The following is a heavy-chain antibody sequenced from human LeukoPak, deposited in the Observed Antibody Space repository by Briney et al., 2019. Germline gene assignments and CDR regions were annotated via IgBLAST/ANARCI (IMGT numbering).Heavy chain of an antibody. V-gene: IGHV3-23*01. Sequence: GGSLRLSCAASGXTFSSYAMSWVRQAPGKGLEWVSAISGSGSNTYYADSVRGRFNISRDNSKNTLSLQMNSLRAEDTAIYYCAKAIDYWYFDLWGRGTLVTVSS. J-gene: IGHJ2*01. CDR1: GXTFSSYA. CDR3: AKAIDYWYFDL. CDR2: ISGSGSNT.